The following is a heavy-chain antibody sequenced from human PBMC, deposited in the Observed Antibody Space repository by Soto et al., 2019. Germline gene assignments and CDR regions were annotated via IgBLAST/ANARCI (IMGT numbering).Heavy chain of an antibody. CDR3: ARGGAFGDYSAYFDY. CDR2: IYYTGTT. Sequence: QVQLQESGPGLVEPSQTLSLTCTVSGDSISSGGYYWSWIRQHPGRGLEWIGYIYYTGTTHYNPSLKSRVIISVDTSKNQVSLKLSSVTAADTAIYYCARGGAFGDYSAYFDYWGQGTLVTVSS. CDR1: GDSISSGGYY. D-gene: IGHD4-17*01. V-gene: IGHV4-31*03. J-gene: IGHJ4*02.